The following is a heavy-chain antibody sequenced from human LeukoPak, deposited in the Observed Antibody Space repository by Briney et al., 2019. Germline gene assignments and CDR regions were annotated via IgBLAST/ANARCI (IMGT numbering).Heavy chain of an antibody. J-gene: IGHJ4*02. CDR1: GFTFSSYG. V-gene: IGHV3-30*18. Sequence: GRSLRLSCAASGFTFSSYGMHWVRQAPGKGLEWVAVISYDGSNKYYADSVKGRFTISRDNSKNTLYLQMNSLRAEDTAVYYCAKATDVLLWFGGNDYWGQGTLVTVSS. CDR2: ISYDGSNK. D-gene: IGHD3-10*01. CDR3: AKATDVLLWFGGNDY.